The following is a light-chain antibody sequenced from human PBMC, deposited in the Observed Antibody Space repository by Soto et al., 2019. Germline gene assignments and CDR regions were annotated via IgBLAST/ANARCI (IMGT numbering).Light chain of an antibody. CDR3: KQLYNXPRT. CDR2: AAS. Sequence: DIQLTQSPSFLSASVGDRVSITFRASQGIASYLAWFQQKPGKEPELLIFAASTLRSGVPSRFSGSGYGTDYTLTISSLQPEEFATYYFKQLYNXPRTCGQGTKV. V-gene: IGKV1-9*01. CDR1: QGIASY. J-gene: IGKJ1*01.